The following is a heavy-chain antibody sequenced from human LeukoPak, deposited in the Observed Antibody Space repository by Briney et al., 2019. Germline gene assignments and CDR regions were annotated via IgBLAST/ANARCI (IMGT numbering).Heavy chain of an antibody. V-gene: IGHV1-8*02. J-gene: IGHJ4*02. Sequence: PAASVKVSCKASGYTFTSYGISWVRQATGQGLEWMGWTTPNSGRTGYAQKFQGRITITMSTSISTVYMELSSLTSEDTAAYYCVREGLDNWGQGTLVTVSS. CDR3: VREGLDN. CDR2: TTPNSGRT. CDR1: GYTFTSYG.